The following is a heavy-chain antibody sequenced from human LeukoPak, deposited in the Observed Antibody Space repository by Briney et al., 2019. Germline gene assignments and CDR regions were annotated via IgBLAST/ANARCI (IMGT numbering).Heavy chain of an antibody. Sequence: ASVKVSCKASGYTFTSYGISWVQQAPGQGLEWMGWISAYNGNTNYAQKLQDRVTMTTDTSTTTAYMELRSLRSDDAAVYYCARHRIFGVVPEYYFDYWGQGTLVTVSS. CDR1: GYTFTSYG. D-gene: IGHD3-3*02. V-gene: IGHV1-18*01. CDR3: ARHRIFGVVPEYYFDY. J-gene: IGHJ4*02. CDR2: ISAYNGNT.